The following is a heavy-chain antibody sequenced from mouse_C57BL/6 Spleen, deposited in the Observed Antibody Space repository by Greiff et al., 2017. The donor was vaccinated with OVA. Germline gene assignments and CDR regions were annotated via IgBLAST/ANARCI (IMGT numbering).Heavy chain of an antibody. CDR3: APIPIPYPYWYFDV. D-gene: IGHD2-12*01. CDR1: GYTFTDYY. CDR2: INPYNGGT. V-gene: IGHV1-19*01. J-gene: IGHJ1*03. Sequence: EVQLQQSGPVLVKPGASVKMSCKASGYTFTDYYMNWVKQSHGTSLEWIGVINPYNGGTSYNQKFKGKATLTVDKSSSTAYMELNSLTSEDSAVYYCAPIPIPYPYWYFDVWGTGTTVTVSS.